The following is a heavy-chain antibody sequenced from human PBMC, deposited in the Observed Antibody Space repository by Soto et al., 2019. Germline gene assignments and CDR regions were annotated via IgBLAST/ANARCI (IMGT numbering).Heavy chain of an antibody. CDR2: ISNGGTST. V-gene: IGHV3-23*01. J-gene: IGHJ5*02. Sequence: EVQLLESGGGLVQPGGSLRVSCAASGFTFSSDAMSWVRQTPGKGLEWVSTISNGGTSTYYAASVKGRFTTSRDISMNTLYLQMNSLRVEDTAVYYCAKRGDSTSWYWFDPWGQGTLVTVSS. CDR1: GFTFSSDA. D-gene: IGHD6-13*01. CDR3: AKRGDSTSWYWFDP.